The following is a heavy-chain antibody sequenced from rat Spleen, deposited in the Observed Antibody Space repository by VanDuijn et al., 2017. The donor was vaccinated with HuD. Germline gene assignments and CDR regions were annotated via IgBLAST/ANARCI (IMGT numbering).Heavy chain of an antibody. V-gene: IGHV2S63*01. D-gene: IGHD1-9*01. CDR2: MWSGGST. CDR3: TRVPYYGYTHAYWYFDF. Sequence: EVQLKESGPGLVQPSQTLSLTCTVSGFSLTDYSVHWVRQPPGKGLEWMGVMWSGGSTAYNSALKSRLSISRDNSKSQVFLKMNSLQTEDTAIYYCTRVPYYGYTHAYWYFDFWGPGTMVTVSS. J-gene: IGHJ1*01. CDR1: GFSLTDYS.